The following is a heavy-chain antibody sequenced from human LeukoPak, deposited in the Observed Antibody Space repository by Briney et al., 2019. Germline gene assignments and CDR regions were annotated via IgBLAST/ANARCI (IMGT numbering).Heavy chain of an antibody. CDR1: GGTFSSYT. V-gene: IGHV1-69*04. Sequence: ASVRVSCXASGGTFSSYTISWVRQAPGQGLEWMGRIIPILGIANYAQKFQGRVTITADKSTSTAYMELSSLRSEDTAVYYCAREILFGGDPWGQGNLVTVSS. J-gene: IGHJ5*02. D-gene: IGHD3-3*01. CDR2: IIPILGIA. CDR3: AREILFGGDP.